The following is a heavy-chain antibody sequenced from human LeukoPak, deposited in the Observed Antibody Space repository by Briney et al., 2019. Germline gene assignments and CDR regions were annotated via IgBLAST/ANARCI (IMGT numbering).Heavy chain of an antibody. V-gene: IGHV3-23*01. CDR3: AKAPVTSCRGAYCYPFDS. D-gene: IGHD2-21*01. Sequence: GGTLRLSCAASGFTFSSYGMSWVRQAPGKGLEWVSSISNSGGSTYHADSVKGRFTISRDNSKNTLYLQMNSLRAEDAAVYFCAKAPVTSCRGAYCYPFDSWGQGTLVTVSS. J-gene: IGHJ4*02. CDR1: GFTFSSYG. CDR2: ISNSGGST.